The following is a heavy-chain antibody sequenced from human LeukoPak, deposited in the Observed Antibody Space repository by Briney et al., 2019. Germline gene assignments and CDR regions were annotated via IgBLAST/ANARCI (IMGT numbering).Heavy chain of an antibody. D-gene: IGHD2-15*01. V-gene: IGHV3-23*01. J-gene: IGHJ4*02. CDR2: ISESGGST. CDR1: GFIFCSYA. CDR3: ATPRGIVVVVAAPSFDF. Sequence: GGSLRLSCAASGFIFCSYAMSWVRQAPGKGLEWVSSISESGGSTYYADSVKGRFTVSRDNSKNTLYLQMSSLRADDTAVYYCATPRGIVVVVAAPSFDFWGQGTLVTVSS.